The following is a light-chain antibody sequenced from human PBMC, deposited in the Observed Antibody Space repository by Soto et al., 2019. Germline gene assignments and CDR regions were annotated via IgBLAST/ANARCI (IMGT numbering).Light chain of an antibody. Sequence: EIVFTQSPGTLSLSPGERATLSCRASQSVSSSFLSWYQQKPGQSPRLLIYGASGRATGIPDRFSGSGSGTDFTLTISSLEPEDFAVYYCQQYGSAPRTFGQGTKVDVK. CDR3: QQYGSAPRT. V-gene: IGKV3-20*01. CDR2: GAS. CDR1: QSVSSSF. J-gene: IGKJ1*01.